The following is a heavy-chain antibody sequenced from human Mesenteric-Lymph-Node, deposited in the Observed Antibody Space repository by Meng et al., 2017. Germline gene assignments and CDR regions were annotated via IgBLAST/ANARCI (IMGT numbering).Heavy chain of an antibody. D-gene: IGHD3-10*01. Sequence: QVRLQESGPVLVKPSQTLSPTCTVSGGSISSGGYYWSWIRQHPGKGLEWIGYIHSSGSTYYNPSLRSRLTISVDTSKNQFSLKLSSVTAADTAVYYCARASYGSGSPLGESWFDPWGQGTLVTVSS. CDR3: ARASYGSGSPLGESWFDP. V-gene: IGHV4-31*03. CDR2: IHSSGST. J-gene: IGHJ5*02. CDR1: GGSISSGGYY.